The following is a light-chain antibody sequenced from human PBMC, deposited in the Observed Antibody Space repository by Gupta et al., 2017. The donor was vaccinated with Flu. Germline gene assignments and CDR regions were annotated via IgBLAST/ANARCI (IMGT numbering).Light chain of an antibody. CDR2: SNN. V-gene: IGLV1-44*01. J-gene: IGLJ2*01. CDR1: SSNIGSNT. CDR3: AAWDDSLNGLV. Sequence: QSVLTQPPSASGTPGQRVTIPCSGSSSNIGSNTVNWYQQLPRTAPKLLIYSNNQRPSGVPDRFSGSKSGTSASLAISGLQSEDEADYYCAAWDDSLNGLVFGGGTKLTVL.